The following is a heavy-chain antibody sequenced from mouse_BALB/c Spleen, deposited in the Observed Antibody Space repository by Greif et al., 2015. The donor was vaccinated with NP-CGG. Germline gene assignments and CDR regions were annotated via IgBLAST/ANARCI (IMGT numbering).Heavy chain of an antibody. CDR1: GFNIKDTY. Sequence: EVQLVESGAELVKPGASVKLSCTASGFNIKDTYMHWVKQRPEQGLEWIGRIDPANGNTKYDPKFQGKATITADTSSNTAYLQLSSLTSEDTAVYYCARFTTATSTWFAYWGQGTLVTVSA. J-gene: IGHJ3*01. CDR3: ARFTTATSTWFAY. CDR2: IDPANGNT. D-gene: IGHD1-2*01. V-gene: IGHV14-3*02.